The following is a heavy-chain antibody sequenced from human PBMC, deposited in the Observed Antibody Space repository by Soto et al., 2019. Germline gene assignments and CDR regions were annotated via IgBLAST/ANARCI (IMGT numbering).Heavy chain of an antibody. Sequence: QLQLQESGPGLVKPSETLSLTCTVSGGSISSISYYWGWIRQPPGMGLEWIGSIYDSETTYYNPSLKSRLTISGDTSKNQFSLKLSSVTAADTAVYYCARRSVFGYFYAMDVWGQGTTVTVSS. CDR1: GGSISSISYY. J-gene: IGHJ6*02. CDR3: ARRSVFGYFYAMDV. CDR2: IYDSETT. D-gene: IGHD3-16*01. V-gene: IGHV4-39*01.